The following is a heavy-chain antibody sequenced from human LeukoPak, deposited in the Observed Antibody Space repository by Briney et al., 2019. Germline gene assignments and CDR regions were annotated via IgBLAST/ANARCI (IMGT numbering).Heavy chain of an antibody. CDR1: GFTFCSYE. J-gene: IGHJ5*02. V-gene: IGHV3-48*03. Sequence: GGSLRLSSAPYGFTFCSYEMNWVRHAPGKRLEWVSYICSSGSTTYYADSVKGRFTISRDNAKNSLYLQMNSLRAEDTAVYYCARVPARDWFDPWGQGTLVTVSS. CDR2: ICSSGSTT. CDR3: ARVPARDWFDP.